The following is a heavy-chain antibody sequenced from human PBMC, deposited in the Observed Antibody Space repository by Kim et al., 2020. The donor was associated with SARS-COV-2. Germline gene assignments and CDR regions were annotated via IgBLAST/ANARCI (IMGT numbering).Heavy chain of an antibody. D-gene: IGHD2-21*02. J-gene: IGHJ6*02. V-gene: IGHV3-74*01. CDR3: ARKDTVVTAIYYYYYGMDV. CDR2: INSDGSST. Sequence: GGSLRLSCAASGFTFSSYWMHWVRQAPGKGLVWVSRINSDGSSTSYADSVKGRFTISRDNAKNTLYLQMNSLRAEDTAVYYCARKDTVVTAIYYYYYGMDVWGQGTTVTVSS. CDR1: GFTFSSYW.